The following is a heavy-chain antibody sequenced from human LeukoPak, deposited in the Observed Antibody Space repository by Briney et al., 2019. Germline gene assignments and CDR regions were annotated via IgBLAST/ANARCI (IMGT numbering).Heavy chain of an antibody. J-gene: IGHJ3*02. Sequence: ASVKVSCKASGYTFTSYYMHWVRQAPGQGLEWMGIINPSGGSTSYAQKFQGRVTMTRDTSTSTVYMELSSLRPEDTAVYYCARGKQWLVLMTETDAFDIWGQGTMVTVSS. D-gene: IGHD6-19*01. CDR2: INPSGGST. CDR3: ARGKQWLVLMTETDAFDI. V-gene: IGHV1-46*01. CDR1: GYTFTSYY.